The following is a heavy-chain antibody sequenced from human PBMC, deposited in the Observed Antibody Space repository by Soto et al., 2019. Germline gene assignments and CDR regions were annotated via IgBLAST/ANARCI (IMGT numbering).Heavy chain of an antibody. J-gene: IGHJ4*02. D-gene: IGHD6-25*01. Sequence: QVQLVQSGSEVKKPGASVNVSCKAFGYTFTSYGFSWVRQVPGQGLEWLGWISAFNGDTQYAQTMKGRLTVTTDTSTTTVHMQLRSLTPADTAVYYCTHEAGWQRMVPYDWGQGTLVSVS. CDR2: ISAFNGDT. CDR1: GYTFTSYG. CDR3: THEAGWQRMVPYD. V-gene: IGHV1-18*04.